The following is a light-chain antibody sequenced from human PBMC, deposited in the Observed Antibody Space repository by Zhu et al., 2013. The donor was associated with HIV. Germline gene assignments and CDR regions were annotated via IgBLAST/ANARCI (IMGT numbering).Light chain of an antibody. CDR3: GTWDSSLSAGES. Sequence: QSVLTQPPSVSAAPGQKVTISCSGGSSNIGNNYISWYQQLPGTAPKLLIYDNNKRPSGIPDRFSASKSDTSATLGITGLQTGDEADYYCGTWDSSLSAGESFGTGTKVHRP. CDR2: DNN. V-gene: IGLV1-51*01. J-gene: IGLJ1*01. CDR1: SSNIGNNY.